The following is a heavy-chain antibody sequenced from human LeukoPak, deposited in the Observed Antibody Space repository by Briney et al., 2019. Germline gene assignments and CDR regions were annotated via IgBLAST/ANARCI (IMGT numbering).Heavy chain of an antibody. CDR1: GGSFSGYY. CDR2: INHSGST. D-gene: IGHD3-3*01. V-gene: IGHV4-34*01. J-gene: IGHJ6*03. CDR3: ARVPTRSALTIFGVVIVHYYYYMDV. Sequence: SETLSLTCAVYGGSFSGYYWSWIRQPPGKGLEWVGEINHSGSTNYNPSLKSRGTISVDTTKNQFSLKLSSVTAADTAVYYCARVPTRSALTIFGVVIVHYYYYMDVWGKGTTVTVSS.